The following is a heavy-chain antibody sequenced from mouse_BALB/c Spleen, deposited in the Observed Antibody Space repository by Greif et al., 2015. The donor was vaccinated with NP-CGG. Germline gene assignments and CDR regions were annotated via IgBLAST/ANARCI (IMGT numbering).Heavy chain of an antibody. CDR1: GYSFTSYY. D-gene: IGHD1-2*01. CDR3: ARGDYGSIMDY. Sequence: LVESGPELVKPGASVKISCKASGYSFTSYYIHWVKQRPGQGLEWIGWIFPGSGNTKYNEKFKGKATLTADTSSSTAYMQLSSLTSEDSAVYFCARGDYGSIMDYWGQGTSVTVSS. J-gene: IGHJ4*01. V-gene: IGHV1-66*01. CDR2: IFPGSGNT.